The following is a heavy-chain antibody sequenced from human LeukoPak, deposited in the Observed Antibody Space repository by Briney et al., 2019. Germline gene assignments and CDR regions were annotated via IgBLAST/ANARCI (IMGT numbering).Heavy chain of an antibody. J-gene: IGHJ3*01. CDR2: INPTSGGT. Sequence: ASVKVSFKASGYTFTDYYIHWVRQAPGHGLEWVGWINPTSGGTNYAQKFQDRVTMTRDTSNNTSYMELSRLRSDDTAVYYCAREFRTTTWSYDAFDLWGQGTMVTVSS. CDR3: AREFRTTTWSYDAFDL. D-gene: IGHD1/OR15-1a*01. V-gene: IGHV1-2*02. CDR1: GYTFTDYY.